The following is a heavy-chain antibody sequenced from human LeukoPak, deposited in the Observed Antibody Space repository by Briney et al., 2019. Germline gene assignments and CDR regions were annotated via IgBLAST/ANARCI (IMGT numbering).Heavy chain of an antibody. V-gene: IGHV1-18*01. J-gene: IGHJ4*02. D-gene: IGHD3-22*01. CDR3: ARGSPRLTYYYDSSGYRYFDY. Sequence: ASVKVSCKASGYTFTSYGISWVRQAPGQGLEWMGWISAYNGNTNYAQKLQGRVTMTTDTSTSTAYMELRSLRSDDTAVYYCARGSPRLTYYYDSSGYRYFDYWGQGTLVTVSS. CDR1: GYTFTSYG. CDR2: ISAYNGNT.